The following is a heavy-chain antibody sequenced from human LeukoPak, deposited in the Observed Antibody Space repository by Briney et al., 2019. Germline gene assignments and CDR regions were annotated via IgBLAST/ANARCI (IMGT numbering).Heavy chain of an antibody. V-gene: IGHV4-39*01. Sequence: PSETLSLTCIVSAGSIGSDALYWGWIRQSPGKGLEWIGSIHYTRSYSGTTYYNPSLESRVTVSTDRSKNLCSLKLTSVTAADTAVYYCVAEEYGTGSYYKSSVWGKGTLATVSS. D-gene: IGHD3-10*01. CDR1: AGSIGSDALY. J-gene: IGHJ4*02. CDR3: VAEEYGTGSYYKSSV. CDR2: IHYTRSYSGTT.